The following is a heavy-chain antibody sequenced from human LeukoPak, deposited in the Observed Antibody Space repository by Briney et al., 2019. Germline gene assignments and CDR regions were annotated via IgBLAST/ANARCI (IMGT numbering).Heavy chain of an antibody. CDR2: IYYSGST. D-gene: IGHD2-15*01. CDR1: GGSISSRSYY. V-gene: IGHV4-39*01. CDR3: ASFYCSGGSCYQYYYYYYMDV. Sequence: SETLSLTCTVSGGSISSRSYYWGWIRQPPGKGLEWIGIIYYSGSTYSNPSLRSRVTISVDTSKNQFSLKLSSVTAADTAVYYCASFYCSGGSCYQYYYYYYMDVWGKGTTVTISS. J-gene: IGHJ6*03.